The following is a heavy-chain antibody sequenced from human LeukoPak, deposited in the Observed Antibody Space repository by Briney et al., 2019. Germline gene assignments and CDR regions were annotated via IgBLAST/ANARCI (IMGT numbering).Heavy chain of an antibody. CDR1: GYTLTELS. V-gene: IGHV1-24*01. J-gene: IGHJ4*02. D-gene: IGHD1-26*01. CDR2: FDPEDGET. CDR3: ATGLIVGAINFDY. Sequence: ASVKVSCKVSGYTLTELSMHLVRQAPGKGLEWMGGFDPEDGETIYAQKFQVTVTMTEDTSTDTAPMELGRLRSEDKAVYYCATGLIVGAINFDYWGQGTLVTVSS.